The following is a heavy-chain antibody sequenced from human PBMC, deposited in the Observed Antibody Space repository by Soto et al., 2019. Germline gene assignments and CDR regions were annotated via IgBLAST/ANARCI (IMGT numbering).Heavy chain of an antibody. V-gene: IGHV1-3*04. CDR3: EREGGIP. CDR2: IHTGTGDT. CDR1: GYIFTTSP. Sequence: GASVKVSCKASGYIFTTSPLNWFRQAPGQRPEWVGWIHTGTGDTKYSRKFQGRLTLTRDTSATTGYMELSSLRFEDTAIYFCEREGGIPWGRGTLVTVSS. D-gene: IGHD3-16*01. J-gene: IGHJ5*02.